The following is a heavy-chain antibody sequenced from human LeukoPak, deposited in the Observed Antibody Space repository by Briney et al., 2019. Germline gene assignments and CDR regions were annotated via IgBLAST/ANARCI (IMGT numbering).Heavy chain of an antibody. J-gene: IGHJ4*02. CDR1: GGTFTGYY. V-gene: IGHV1-2*02. D-gene: IGHD2-2*01. CDR3: AREAPAATALDY. CDR2: INPNSGGT. Sequence: GASVKVSCKASGGTFTGYYMHWVRQAPGQGLEWMGWINPNSGGTNYAQTFQGRVTITRDTSITTAYMELSRLRSDDTAVYYCAREAPAATALDYWGQGTLVTVSS.